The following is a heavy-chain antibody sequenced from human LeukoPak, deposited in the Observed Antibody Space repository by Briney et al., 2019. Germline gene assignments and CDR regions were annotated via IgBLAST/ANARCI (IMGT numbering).Heavy chain of an antibody. Sequence: GESLKISCKGSEYSFPNYWIGWVRQMPGKGLEWMGIIYPGDSDTRYSPSFQGQVTVSADKSISTAYLQWSSLKASDTAMYYCAIPLSKIRGDVEIDYWGQGTLVTVSS. D-gene: IGHD3-10*01. V-gene: IGHV5-51*01. CDR2: IYPGDSDT. CDR1: EYSFPNYW. CDR3: AIPLSKIRGDVEIDY. J-gene: IGHJ4*02.